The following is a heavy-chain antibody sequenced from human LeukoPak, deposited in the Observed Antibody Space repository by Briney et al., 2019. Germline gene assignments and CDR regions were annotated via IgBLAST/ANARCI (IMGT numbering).Heavy chain of an antibody. CDR1: GFTFSNAW. D-gene: IGHD1-26*01. CDR2: IKSKTDGGTT. J-gene: IGHJ3*02. V-gene: IGHV3-15*01. CDR3: TTDPLKWELTDHAFDI. Sequence: GGSLRLSCAASGFTFSNAWMSWVRQAPGKGLEWVGRIKSKTDGGTTDYAAPVKGRFTISRDDSKNTLYLQMNSLKTEDTAVYYCTTDPLKWELTDHAFDIWGQGTMVTVSS.